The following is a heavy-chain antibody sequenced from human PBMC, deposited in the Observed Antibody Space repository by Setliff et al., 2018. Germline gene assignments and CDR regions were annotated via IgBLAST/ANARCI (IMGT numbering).Heavy chain of an antibody. V-gene: IGHV1-18*01. J-gene: IGHJ6*02. Sequence: ASVKVSCKASGYTFTNYGINWVRQAPGQGLEWMGWINNYNMNTNYPQKFLGRVTMTTDTSTSTAYMELRSLRPDDTAVYYCARDQWVRSPPLYFSYSMDVWGQGTTVTVSS. CDR1: GYTFTNYG. D-gene: IGHD5-12*01. CDR3: ARDQWVRSPPLYFSYSMDV. CDR2: INNYNMNT.